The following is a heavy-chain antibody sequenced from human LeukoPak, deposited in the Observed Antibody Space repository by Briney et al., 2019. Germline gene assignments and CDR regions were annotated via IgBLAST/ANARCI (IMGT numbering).Heavy chain of an antibody. CDR1: GFLFSSYE. CDR3: ARDSYYGGTQDY. J-gene: IGHJ4*02. D-gene: IGHD4-23*01. Sequence: SGGSLRLSCAASGFLFSSYEMNWVRQAPGKGLEWVSYISTSGGTIYYADSVKGRFTISRDNAKSSLYLQMNSLRAEDTAVYYCARDSYYGGTQDYWGQGTLVTVSS. CDR2: ISTSGGTI. V-gene: IGHV3-48*03.